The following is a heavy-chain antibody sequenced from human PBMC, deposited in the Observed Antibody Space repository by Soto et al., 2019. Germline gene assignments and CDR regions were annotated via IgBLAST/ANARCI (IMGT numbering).Heavy chain of an antibody. V-gene: IGHV1-69*13. Sequence: ASVKVSCKASGGTFSSYAISWVRQAPGQGLEWMGGIIPIFGTANYAQKFQGRVTITADESTSTAYMELSSLRSEDTAVYYCAREQIDSSSSEVGYYYYGMDVWGQGTTVTVSS. J-gene: IGHJ6*02. CDR3: AREQIDSSSSEVGYYYYGMDV. CDR1: GGTFSSYA. D-gene: IGHD6-6*01. CDR2: IIPIFGTA.